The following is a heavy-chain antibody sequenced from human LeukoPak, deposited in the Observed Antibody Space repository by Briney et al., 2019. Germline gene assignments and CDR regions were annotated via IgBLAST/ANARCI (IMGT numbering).Heavy chain of an antibody. Sequence: SETLSLTCTVSGGSISSGSYYWSWIRQPAGKGLEWIGRIYTSGSTNYNPSLKSRVTISVDTSKNQFSLKLSSVTAADTAVYYCARSGTAVAGTWYFDYWGQGTLVTVSS. CDR1: GGSISSGSYY. J-gene: IGHJ4*02. D-gene: IGHD6-19*01. CDR2: IYTSGST. V-gene: IGHV4-61*02. CDR3: ARSGTAVAGTWYFDY.